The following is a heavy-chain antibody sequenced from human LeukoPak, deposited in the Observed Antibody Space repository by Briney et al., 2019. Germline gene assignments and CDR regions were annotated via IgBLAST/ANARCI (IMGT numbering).Heavy chain of an antibody. J-gene: IGHJ3*02. Sequence: SETLSLTCAVSGGSISSSNWWSWVRQPPGKGLEWIGEIYHSGSTNYNPSLKSRVTISVDKSKNQFSLKLSSVTAADTAVYYCASTRIAAAGTGAFDIWGQGTMVTVSS. V-gene: IGHV4-4*02. CDR3: ASTRIAAAGTGAFDI. D-gene: IGHD6-13*01. CDR1: GGSISSSNW. CDR2: IYHSGST.